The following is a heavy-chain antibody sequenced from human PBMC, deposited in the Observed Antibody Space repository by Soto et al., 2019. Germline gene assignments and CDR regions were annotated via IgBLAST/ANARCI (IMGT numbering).Heavy chain of an antibody. CDR3: ARDILSGGAYPDS. Sequence: GSLRLSCAASGFTFSTYTMNWVRQAPGKGLEWISSISSGSSYIYYAGSVKGRFTISRDNAKNSLFLQMNSLRADDTAVYYCARDILSGGAYPDSWGQGTKVTVSS. CDR1: GFTFSTYT. J-gene: IGHJ5*01. V-gene: IGHV3-21*01. D-gene: IGHD3-10*01. CDR2: ISSGSSYI.